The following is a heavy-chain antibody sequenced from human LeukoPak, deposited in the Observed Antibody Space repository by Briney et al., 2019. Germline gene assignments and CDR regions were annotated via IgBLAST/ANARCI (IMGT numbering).Heavy chain of an antibody. CDR3: ARDTTPYYYYDSSGYYY. Sequence: ASVKVSCKASGGTFSSYAISWVRQAPGQGLEWMGGIIPIFGTANYAQKFQGRVTITTDESTSIAYMELSSLRSEDTAVYYCARDTTPYYYYDSSGYYYWGQGTLVTVSS. D-gene: IGHD3-22*01. V-gene: IGHV1-69*05. CDR1: GGTFSSYA. CDR2: IIPIFGTA. J-gene: IGHJ4*02.